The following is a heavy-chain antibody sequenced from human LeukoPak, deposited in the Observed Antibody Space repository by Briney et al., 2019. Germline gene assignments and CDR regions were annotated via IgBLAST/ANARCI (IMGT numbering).Heavy chain of an antibody. CDR2: ISSNGGST. Sequence: GGSLRLSCAASGFTFSSYAMHWVRQAPGKGLEYVSAISSNGGSTYYANSVKGRFTISRDNSKNTLYLQMNSLRAEDTAVYYCAKDLTPSLNTYYYDSFLSPYWGQGTLVTVSS. CDR1: GFTFSSYA. J-gene: IGHJ4*02. CDR3: AKDLTPSLNTYYYDSFLSPY. V-gene: IGHV3-64*01. D-gene: IGHD3-22*01.